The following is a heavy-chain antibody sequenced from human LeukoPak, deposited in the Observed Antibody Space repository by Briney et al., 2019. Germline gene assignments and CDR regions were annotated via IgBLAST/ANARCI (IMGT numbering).Heavy chain of an antibody. D-gene: IGHD1-1*01. CDR2: INHSGST. CDR1: GGSFSGYY. CDR3: ARGCSTGTTLRASDI. V-gene: IGHV4-34*01. J-gene: IGHJ3*02. Sequence: SETLSLTCAVYGGSFSGYYWSWIRQPPGKGLEWIGEINHSGSTNYNPSLKSRVTISVDTSKNQFSLKLSSVTAADAAVYYCARGCSTGTTLRASDIWGQGTMVTVSS.